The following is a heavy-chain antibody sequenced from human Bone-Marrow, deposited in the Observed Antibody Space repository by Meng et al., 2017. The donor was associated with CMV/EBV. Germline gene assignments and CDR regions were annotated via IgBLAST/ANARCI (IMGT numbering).Heavy chain of an antibody. D-gene: IGHD2-15*01. J-gene: IGHJ6*02. CDR1: GFTFSSYS. CDR3: ARDPNPQYCSAGSCLVNYYYGMDF. V-gene: IGHV3-21*01. Sequence: GESLKISCAASGFTFSSYSMNWVRQAPGKGLEWVSSISSSSSYIYYADSVKGRFTISRDNAKNSLYLQMNSLRAEDTAVYYCARDPNPQYCSAGSCLVNYYYGMDFWGQGTTVTVSS. CDR2: ISSSSSYI.